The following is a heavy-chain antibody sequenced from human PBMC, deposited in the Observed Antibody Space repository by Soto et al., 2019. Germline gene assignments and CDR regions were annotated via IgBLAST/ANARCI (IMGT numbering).Heavy chain of an antibody. J-gene: IGHJ6*02. Sequence: QVQLVQSGAEVKKPGSSVKVSCKASGGTLSSYAISWVRQAPGQGLEWMGGIIPIFGTANYAQKFQGRVTITADESTSTAYMELSSLRSEDTAVYYCARGGGIAAAETGLYYYGMDVWGQGTTVTVSS. CDR2: IIPIFGTA. V-gene: IGHV1-69*01. CDR1: GGTLSSYA. CDR3: ARGGGIAAAETGLYYYGMDV. D-gene: IGHD6-13*01.